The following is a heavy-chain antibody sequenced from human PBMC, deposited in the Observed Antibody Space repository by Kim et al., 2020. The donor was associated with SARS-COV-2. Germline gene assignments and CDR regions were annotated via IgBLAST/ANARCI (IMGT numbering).Heavy chain of an antibody. V-gene: IGHV4-59*08. Sequence: SETLSLTCTVSGGSISSYYWSWIRQPPGKGLEWIGYIYYSGSTNYNPSLKSRVTISVDTYKNQFSLKLSSVTAADTAVYYCARLVPDYYDSSGLDYWGQGTLVTVSS. CDR1: GGSISSYY. CDR2: IYYSGST. CDR3: ARLVPDYYDSSGLDY. J-gene: IGHJ4*02. D-gene: IGHD3-22*01.